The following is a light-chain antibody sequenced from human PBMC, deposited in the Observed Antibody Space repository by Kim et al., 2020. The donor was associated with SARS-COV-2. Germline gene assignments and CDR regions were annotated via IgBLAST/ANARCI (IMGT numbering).Light chain of an antibody. CDR2: GAS. CDR1: QTIRAN. Sequence: EIVMTQSPATLSVSPGERATFSCRASQTIRANLAWYQRKPGQAPRLLIYGASTRATGIPSRFSGSGSGAEFTLTIGSLQSEDFAVYYCQQYDKWPYTFGGGTTVESK. V-gene: IGKV3-15*01. J-gene: IGKJ4*01. CDR3: QQYDKWPYT.